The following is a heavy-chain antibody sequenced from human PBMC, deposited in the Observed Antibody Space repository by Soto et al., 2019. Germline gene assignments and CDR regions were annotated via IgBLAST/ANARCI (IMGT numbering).Heavy chain of an antibody. D-gene: IGHD6-19*01. CDR1: GYTFTGYA. CDR2: INAGNGNT. V-gene: IGHV1-3*01. Sequence: ASVKVSCKASGYTFTGYAIHWVRQAPGQRLEWMGWINAGNGNTKYSRKFQGRVTITRDTSASTAYMDLTSLRSEDTAVYYCARAVAVPADFDYWGQGTLVTVSS. CDR3: ARAVAVPADFDY. J-gene: IGHJ4*02.